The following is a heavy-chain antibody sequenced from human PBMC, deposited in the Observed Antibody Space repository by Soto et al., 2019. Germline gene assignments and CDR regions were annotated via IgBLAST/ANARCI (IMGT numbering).Heavy chain of an antibody. CDR2: ISYDGSNK. J-gene: IGHJ4*02. D-gene: IGHD6-13*01. V-gene: IGHV3-30-3*01. CDR3: ARDSSWYYFDY. Sequence: QVQLVESGGGVVQPGRSLRLSCAASGFTFSSYAMHWVRQAPGKGLEWVAGISYDGSNKYYADSVKGRFTISRDNSKNTLYLQMNSLRAEDTAVYYCARDSSWYYFDYWGQGTLVTVSS. CDR1: GFTFSSYA.